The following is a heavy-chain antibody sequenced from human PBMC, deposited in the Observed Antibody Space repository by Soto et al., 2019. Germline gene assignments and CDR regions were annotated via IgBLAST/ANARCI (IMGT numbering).Heavy chain of an antibody. V-gene: IGHV3-30-3*01. CDR2: ISYDGSNK. CDR1: GFTFSSYA. J-gene: IGHJ4*02. CDR3: ARGLEWLLSDY. Sequence: QVQLVESGGGVVQPGRSLRLSCAASGFTFSSYAMHWVRQAPGKGLEWVAVISYDGSNKYYADSVKGRFTISRDNSKNTLYLQMNSLRAEDTAVYYCARGLEWLLSDYWGQGTLVTVSS. D-gene: IGHD3-3*01.